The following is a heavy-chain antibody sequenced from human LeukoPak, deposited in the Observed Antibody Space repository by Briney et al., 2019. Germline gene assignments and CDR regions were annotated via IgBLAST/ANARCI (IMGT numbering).Heavy chain of an antibody. D-gene: IGHD2-2*01. V-gene: IGHV4-4*02. J-gene: IGHJ4*02. CDR2: IYHSEST. CDR3: ASKGSSSSRYYFDY. CDR1: GGSISSSNW. Sequence: SETLSLTCAVSGGSISSSNWWSWVRQPPGKGLEWIGEIYHSESTNYNPSLKSRVTFSVDKSKNQFSLKLTSVTAADTAVYYCASKGSSSSRYYFDYWGQGTLVTVSS.